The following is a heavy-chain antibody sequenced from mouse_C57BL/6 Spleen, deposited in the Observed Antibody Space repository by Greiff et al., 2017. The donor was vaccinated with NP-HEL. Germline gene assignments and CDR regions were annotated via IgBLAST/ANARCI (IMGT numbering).Heavy chain of an antibody. V-gene: IGHV5-16*01. J-gene: IGHJ4*01. CDR1: GFTFSDYY. Sequence: EVKLVESAGGLVQPGSSMKLSCTASGFTFSDYYMAWVRQVPEKGLEWVANINYDGSSTYYLDSLKSRFIISRDNAKNILYLQMSSLKSEDTATYYCARDKDYAMDYWGQGTSVTVAS. CDR2: INYDGSST. CDR3: ARDKDYAMDY.